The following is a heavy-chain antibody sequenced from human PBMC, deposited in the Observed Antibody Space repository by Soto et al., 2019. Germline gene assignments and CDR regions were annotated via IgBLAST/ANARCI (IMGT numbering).Heavy chain of an antibody. J-gene: IGHJ3*02. V-gene: IGHV4-34*01. Sequence: SETLCLTCAVFGGSFSGYHWGWIRQPPGKGLEWIGEISHSGSTDYNPSLKSRVTISIDTSKRQFSLKLSSVTAADTAVYYCARGRVSGGRNDVRDIWGQGTMVTVSS. CDR3: ARGRVSGGRNDVRDI. CDR1: GGSFSGYH. CDR2: ISHSGST. D-gene: IGHD3-10*02.